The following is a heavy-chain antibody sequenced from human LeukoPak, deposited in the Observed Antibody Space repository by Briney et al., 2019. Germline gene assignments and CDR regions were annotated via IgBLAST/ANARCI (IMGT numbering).Heavy chain of an antibody. Sequence: GGSLRLSCEASGFTFSTYSMSWVRQAPGKGLEWVSSISSSSTYIYYADSVEGRFTISRDNVQNSLYLQMNSLTAEDTAVYFCARNFGTYSHLDYWGQGTLVTVSS. D-gene: IGHD1-26*01. V-gene: IGHV3-21*01. CDR1: GFTFSTYS. CDR3: ARNFGTYSHLDY. J-gene: IGHJ4*02. CDR2: ISSSSTYI.